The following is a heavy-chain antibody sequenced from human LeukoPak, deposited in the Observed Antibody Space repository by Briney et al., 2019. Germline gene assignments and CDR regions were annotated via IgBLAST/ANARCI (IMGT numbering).Heavy chain of an antibody. CDR2: IFYSGST. CDR1: GGSIRSHY. CDR3: ARFYSGWSFDY. J-gene: IGHJ4*02. V-gene: IGHV4-59*11. Sequence: PSETLSLTCTVSGGSIRSHYWSWIRQPPGKRPEYIGHIFYSGSTNYNPSLKSRSTISIDTSNNQFSLNLRSVTAADTAVYCCARFYSGWSFDYWGQGTLVTSST. D-gene: IGHD6-19*01.